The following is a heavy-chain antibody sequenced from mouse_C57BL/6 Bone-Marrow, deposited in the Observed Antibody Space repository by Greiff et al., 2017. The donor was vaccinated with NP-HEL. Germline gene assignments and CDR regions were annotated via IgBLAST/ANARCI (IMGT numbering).Heavy chain of an antibody. Sequence: EVQLQQSGPVLVKPGASVKMSCKASGYTFTDYYMNWVKQSHGKSLEWIGVINPYNGGTSYNQKFKGKATLTVDKSSSTAYMELNSLTSEESAVYDCARWGSNYGFAYWGQGTLVTVSA. V-gene: IGHV1-19*01. CDR2: INPYNGGT. CDR1: GYTFTDYY. D-gene: IGHD2-5*01. J-gene: IGHJ3*01. CDR3: ARWGSNYGFAY.